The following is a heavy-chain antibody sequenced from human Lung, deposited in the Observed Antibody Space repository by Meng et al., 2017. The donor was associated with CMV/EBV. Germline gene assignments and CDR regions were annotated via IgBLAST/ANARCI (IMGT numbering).Heavy chain of an antibody. D-gene: IGHD7-27*01. CDR2: IHYDTGET. V-gene: IGHV1-2*02. CDR1: GYTFAGHY. CDR3: ARDDNWGQDD. J-gene: IGHJ4*02. Sequence: ASXXVSCKTSGYTFAGHYLHWLRQAPGQGLEWMAWIHYDTGETNYAQNFHGRVTVTRDTSITTVYMELRSLRPDDTAMYYCARDDNWGQDDWGQGTLVTVSS.